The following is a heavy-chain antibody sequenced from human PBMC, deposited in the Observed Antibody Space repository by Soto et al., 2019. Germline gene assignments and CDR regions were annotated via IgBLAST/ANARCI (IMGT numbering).Heavy chain of an antibody. CDR1: GGTFSSYA. J-gene: IGHJ3*02. CDR3: SRESVEYYYDSTPRPGAFDI. CDR2: IIPIFGTA. Sequence: SVKVSCKASGGTFSSYAISWVRQAPGQGLEWMGGIIPIFGTANYAQKFQGRVTITADESTSTAYMELSSLRSEDTALYYCSRESVEYYYDSTPRPGAFDIWGQGTMVTVSS. V-gene: IGHV1-69*13. D-gene: IGHD3-22*01.